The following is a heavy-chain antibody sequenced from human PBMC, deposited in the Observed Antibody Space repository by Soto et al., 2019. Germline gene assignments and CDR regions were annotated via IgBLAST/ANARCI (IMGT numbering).Heavy chain of an antibody. CDR1: GGTFSSYA. D-gene: IGHD3-10*01. V-gene: IGHV1-69*01. CDR2: IIPIFGTA. CDR3: ARDPKAYMVRGVKSHYYGMDG. Sequence: QVQLVQSGAEVKKPGSSVKVSCKASGGTFSSYAISWVRQAPGQGLEWMGGIIPIFGTANYAQKFQGRVTITADESTSTAYMELSSLRSEDTAVYNFARDPKAYMVRGVKSHYYGMDGWGPGTTVTVSS. J-gene: IGHJ6*02.